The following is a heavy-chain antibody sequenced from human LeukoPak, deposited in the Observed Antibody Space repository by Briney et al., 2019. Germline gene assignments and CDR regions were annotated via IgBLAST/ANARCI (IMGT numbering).Heavy chain of an antibody. CDR2: ISSSGSTI. CDR1: GFTFSDYY. V-gene: IGHV3-11*01. Sequence: GGSLRLSCAASGFTFSDYYMSWIRQAPGKGLEWVSYISSSGSTIYYADSVKGRFTISRDNAKNSLYLQMNSLRAEDTALYHCARDGAPIAARLGNGDDAFDIWGQGTMVTVSS. J-gene: IGHJ3*02. CDR3: ARDGAPIAARLGNGDDAFDI. D-gene: IGHD6-6*01.